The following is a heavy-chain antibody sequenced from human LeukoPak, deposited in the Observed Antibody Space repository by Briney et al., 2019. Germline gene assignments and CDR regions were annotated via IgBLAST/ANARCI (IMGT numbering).Heavy chain of an antibody. CDR2: INYNGNI. J-gene: IGHJ6*03. D-gene: IGHD3-10*01. V-gene: IGHV4-38-2*02. CDR1: GDSINSGYY. CDR3: ARVYDSGGHFVPHNGYYMDV. Sequence: PSETLSLTCSVSGDSINSGYYWGWIRQSPGKGLEWIGNINYNGNIYYNPSLMSRVTISLVTSNNQVSLKLPSVTAADTAVYYCARVYDSGGHFVPHNGYYMDVWGKGTTVTVSS.